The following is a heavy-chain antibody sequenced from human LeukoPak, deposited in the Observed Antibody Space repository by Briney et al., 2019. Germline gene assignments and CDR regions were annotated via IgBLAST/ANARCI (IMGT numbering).Heavy chain of an antibody. J-gene: IGHJ4*02. CDR2: ISYDGSNK. Sequence: GGSLRLSCAASGFTFSSYAMHWVRQAPDKGLEWVAVISYDGSNKYYADSVKGRFTISRDNSKNTLYLQMNSLRAEDTAVYYCARERPEWLVGFDYWGQGTLVTVSS. CDR1: GFTFSSYA. D-gene: IGHD6-19*01. V-gene: IGHV3-30*04. CDR3: ARERPEWLVGFDY.